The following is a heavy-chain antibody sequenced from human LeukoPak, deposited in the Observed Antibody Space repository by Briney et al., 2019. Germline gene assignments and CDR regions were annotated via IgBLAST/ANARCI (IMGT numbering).Heavy chain of an antibody. CDR1: GFSFSGYS. J-gene: IGHJ4*02. V-gene: IGHV3-48*02. Sequence: PGGSLRLSCAASGFSFSGYSMTWVRQAPGKGLEWVSYISSSGTTIYYAGSVKGRFTISRDNGKNSLCLQMKRLRDDDTAVCYRSRESRYSSDYWGQGTLVTVSS. CDR3: SRESRYSSDY. CDR2: ISSSGTTI. D-gene: IGHD6-13*01.